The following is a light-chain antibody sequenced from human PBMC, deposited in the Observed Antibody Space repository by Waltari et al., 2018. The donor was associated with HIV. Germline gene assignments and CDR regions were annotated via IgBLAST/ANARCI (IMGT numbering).Light chain of an antibody. V-gene: IGKV1-33*01. Sequence: DSQTAQSSFFLYSYIGDSFTSTCQASQEINHHLNWYHQSPGKVPKLLIYDKSYLETGVSSRFSGRGSGTDFSLTISNLQPEDIGIFYCQQSHFLWTFGQGTKVEI. CDR3: QQSHFLWT. J-gene: IGKJ1*01. CDR2: DKS. CDR1: QEINHH.